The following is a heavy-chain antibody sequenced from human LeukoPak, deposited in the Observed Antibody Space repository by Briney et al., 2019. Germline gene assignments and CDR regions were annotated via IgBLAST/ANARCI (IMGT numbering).Heavy chain of an antibody. CDR3: VRDIELST. CDR1: GFNFGDSA. J-gene: IGHJ3*01. V-gene: IGHV3-23*01. D-gene: IGHD3-16*02. Sequence: GGSLRLSCAASGFNFGDSAMSWVRQTPRKGLEWVSLISFNGRNTYYGDSVKGRSTISRDNSKDTVYLQMNSLRAEDTAIFYCVRDIELSTWGPGTMVTVSS. CDR2: ISFNGRNT.